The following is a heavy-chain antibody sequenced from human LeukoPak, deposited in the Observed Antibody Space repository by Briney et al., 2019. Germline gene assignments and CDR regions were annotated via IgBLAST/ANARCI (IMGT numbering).Heavy chain of an antibody. CDR2: ISSSSTSI. CDR1: GFTFSPYT. V-gene: IGHV3-21*01. Sequence: GGSLRLSCAASGFTFSPYTMNWVRQAPGKGLEWVSSISSSSTSIYYADSLKGRFTISRDNAKNSVYLQMNSLTAEDTAVYYCARDHSYYFDYWGQGTLVTVFS. D-gene: IGHD2-21*01. J-gene: IGHJ4*02. CDR3: ARDHSYYFDY.